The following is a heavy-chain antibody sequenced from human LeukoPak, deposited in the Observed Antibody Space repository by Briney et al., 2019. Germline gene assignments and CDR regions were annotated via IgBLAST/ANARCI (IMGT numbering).Heavy chain of an antibody. CDR1: GYSFTSYW. Sequence: GESLKISCKGSGYSFTSYWIGWVRQMPGKGLEWMGIVFPGDSGTRYSPSFQGQVTISADKSISTAYLQWSSLKASDTAMFYCTRHPVIYASTDYWGQGTLVTVSS. CDR2: VFPGDSGT. J-gene: IGHJ4*02. V-gene: IGHV5-51*01. D-gene: IGHD3-10*01. CDR3: TRHPVIYASTDY.